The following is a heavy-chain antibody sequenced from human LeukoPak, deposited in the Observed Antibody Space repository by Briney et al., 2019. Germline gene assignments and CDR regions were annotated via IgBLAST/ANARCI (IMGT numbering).Heavy chain of an antibody. CDR3: ARDPDV. CDR1: GFTFSSYA. V-gene: IGHV3-23*01. CDR2: ISGSGGST. J-gene: IGHJ6*01. Sequence: GGSLRLSCAASGFTFSSYAIIWVRQAPGKGLAWVSSISGSGGSTYYADSVKGRFTISRDNSKNTLYLQMNSLRAEDTDVYYCARDPDVWGKGTTVTVSS.